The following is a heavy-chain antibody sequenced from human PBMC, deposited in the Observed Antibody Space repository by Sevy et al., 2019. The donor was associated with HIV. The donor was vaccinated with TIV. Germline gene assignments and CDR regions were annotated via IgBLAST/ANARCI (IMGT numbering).Heavy chain of an antibody. CDR1: GYTFTSYD. J-gene: IGHJ3*02. CDR2: MNPNSGNT. CDR3: TTSRSVSYYVGAFDI. Sequence: ASVKVSCKASGYTFTSYDINWVRQATGQGLEWMGWMNPNSGNTGYAQKFQGRVTMTRNTSISTAYMELSSLRSEDTAVYYCTTSRSVSYYVGAFDIWGQGTMVTVSS. D-gene: IGHD1-26*01. V-gene: IGHV1-8*01.